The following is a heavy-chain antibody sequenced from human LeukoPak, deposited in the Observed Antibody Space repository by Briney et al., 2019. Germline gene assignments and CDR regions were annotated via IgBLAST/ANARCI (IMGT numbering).Heavy chain of an antibody. CDR2: ISAYNGNT. CDR1: GYTFTSYG. J-gene: IGHJ4*02. D-gene: IGHD6-13*01. Sequence: ASVKVSCKASGYTFTSYGISWVRQAPGQGLEWMGWISAYNGNTNYAQKFQGRVTMTRDTSISTAYMELSRLRSDDTAVYYCASYSSSWSLDYWGQGTLVTVSS. CDR3: ASYSSSWSLDY. V-gene: IGHV1-18*01.